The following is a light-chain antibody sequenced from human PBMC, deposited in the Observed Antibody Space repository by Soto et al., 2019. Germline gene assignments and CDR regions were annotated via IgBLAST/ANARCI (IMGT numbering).Light chain of an antibody. CDR2: GAS. J-gene: IGKJ4*01. V-gene: IGKV3-15*01. CDR3: QQYKSWPPLT. CDR1: QSISDN. Sequence: IVMTQSPAILSVSLGERTTLSCLASQSISDNLAWYQQRSCQAPRLLIYGASTRATGVPARCSGSGSGTEFTLSISSLQSDDFAIYYCQQYKSWPPLTFGGGTKVE.